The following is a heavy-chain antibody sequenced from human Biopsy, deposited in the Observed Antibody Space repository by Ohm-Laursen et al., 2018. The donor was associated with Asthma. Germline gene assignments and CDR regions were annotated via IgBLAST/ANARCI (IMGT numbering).Heavy chain of an antibody. CDR3: SRRAPPGIVVPPVGRGMDV. CDR1: RGSIRRSDHH. D-gene: IGHD2-2*01. J-gene: IGHJ6*02. V-gene: IGHV4-61*08. CDR2: ISYSGRT. Sequence: TLSLTCTVSRGSIRRSDHHWAWIRQPPGKGLEWIGYISYSGRTNYNPSLKSRVTISVDTSKNQFSLNLSSVNAADTAVYYCSRRAPPGIVVPPVGRGMDVWGQGTTVTVSS.